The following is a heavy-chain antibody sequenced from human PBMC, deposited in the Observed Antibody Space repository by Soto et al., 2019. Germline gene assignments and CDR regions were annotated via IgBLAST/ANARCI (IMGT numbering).Heavy chain of an antibody. CDR2: IYYSGST. CDR3: AGGSGSYYYYGMDV. D-gene: IGHD1-26*01. J-gene: IGHJ6*02. CDR1: GGSISSSSYY. Sequence: PSETLSLTCTVSGGSISSSSYYWGWIRQPPGKGLEWIGSIYYSGSTYYNPSLKSRVTISVDTSKNQFSLKLSSVTAADTAVYYCAGGSGSYYYYGMDVWGQGTTVTVSS. V-gene: IGHV4-39*01.